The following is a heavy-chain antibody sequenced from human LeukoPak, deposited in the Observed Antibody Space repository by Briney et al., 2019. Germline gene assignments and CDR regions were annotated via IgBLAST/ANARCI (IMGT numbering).Heavy chain of an antibody. CDR1: GYTFTSYG. J-gene: IGHJ5*02. V-gene: IGHV1-18*01. D-gene: IGHD2-2*03. Sequence: ASVKVSCKASGYTFTSYGISWVRQAPGQGLEWMGWISAYNGNTNYAQKPQGRVTMTTDTSTSTAYMELRSLRSDDTAVYYCARDGYCSSTSCYAGWFDPWGQGTLVTVSS. CDR2: ISAYNGNT. CDR3: ARDGYCSSTSCYAGWFDP.